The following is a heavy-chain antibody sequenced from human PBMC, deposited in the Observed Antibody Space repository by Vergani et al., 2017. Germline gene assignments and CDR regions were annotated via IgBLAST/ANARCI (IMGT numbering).Heavy chain of an antibody. V-gene: IGHV3-9*01. J-gene: IGHJ2*01. CDR3: ARELRGIAAAVPYWYFDL. CDR1: GFTFDDYA. D-gene: IGHD6-13*01. Sequence: EVQLVESGGGLVQPGRSLRLSCAASGFTFDDYAMHWVRQAPGKGLEWVSGISWNSGSIGYADSVKGRFTISRDNAKNSLYLQMNSLRAEDTALYYCARELRGIAAAVPYWYFDLWGRGTLVTVSS. CDR2: ISWNSGSI.